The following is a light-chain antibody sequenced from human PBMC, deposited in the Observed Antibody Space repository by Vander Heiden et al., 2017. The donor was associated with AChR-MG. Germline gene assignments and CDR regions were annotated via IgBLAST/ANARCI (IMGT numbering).Light chain of an antibody. CDR2: GAS. J-gene: IGKJ1*01. CDR1: QRVSSN. Sequence: EIVITHSPATLSVSPGERATFPSRASQRVSSNFAWYQQKPGQAPRLLIYGASTRATGIPARFSGSGSGTEFTLTISSLQCEDFAVYYCQQYNNWPQTFGQGTKVEIK. V-gene: IGKV3-15*01. CDR3: QQYNNWPQT.